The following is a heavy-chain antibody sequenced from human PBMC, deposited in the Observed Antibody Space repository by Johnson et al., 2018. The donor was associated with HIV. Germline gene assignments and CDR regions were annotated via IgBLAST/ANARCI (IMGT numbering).Heavy chain of an antibody. Sequence: QVQLVESGGGVVQPGRSLRLSCAASGFSFSNYAMDWVRQAPGKGLEWVAFISSDGSNKYYADSVKGRFTISRDNSKNTLYLQMNSLRAGDTAVYYCARSGGAVAGVDAFDIWGQGTMVTVSS. J-gene: IGHJ3*02. V-gene: IGHV3-30*04. CDR3: ARSGGAVAGVDAFDI. CDR1: GFSFSNYA. D-gene: IGHD6-19*01. CDR2: ISSDGSNK.